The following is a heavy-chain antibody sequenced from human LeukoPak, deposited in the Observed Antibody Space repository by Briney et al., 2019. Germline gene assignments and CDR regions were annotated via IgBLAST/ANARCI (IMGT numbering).Heavy chain of an antibody. J-gene: IGHJ6*03. D-gene: IGHD4-23*01. Sequence: TSQTLSLTCTVSGGSISSGSYYWSWIRQPAGQGLDWIGRIYTSGSTNYNPSLKSRVTISVDTSKNQFSLKLSSVTAADTAVYYCARDGLYDYGGIGDYYYYYMDVWGKGTTVTVSS. CDR2: IYTSGST. CDR3: ARDGLYDYGGIGDYYYYYMDV. V-gene: IGHV4-61*02. CDR1: GGSISSGSYY.